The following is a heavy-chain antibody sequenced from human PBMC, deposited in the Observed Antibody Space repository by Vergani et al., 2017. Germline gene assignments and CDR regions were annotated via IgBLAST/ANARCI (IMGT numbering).Heavy chain of an antibody. CDR3: ARDVWDCSGISCFLRAGEFYYMDV. CDR1: GFKFSQFG. CDR2: ISYDGSKT. J-gene: IGHJ6*03. V-gene: IGHV3-33*05. Sequence: QVQLVESGGGVVQPGTSLRLSCEASGFKFSQFGMHWVRQGPGKGLEGVAFISYDGSKTQYADSEKGRVTISRDNSKNTVGLEMSSLRVDDTATYYCARDVWDCSGISCFLRAGEFYYMDVWGQGTTVTVSS. D-gene: IGHD3-16*01.